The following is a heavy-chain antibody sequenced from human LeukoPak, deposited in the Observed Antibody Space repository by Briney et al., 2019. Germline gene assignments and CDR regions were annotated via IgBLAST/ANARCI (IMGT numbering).Heavy chain of an antibody. D-gene: IGHD3-22*01. CDR3: TGHTYYYDSSGYYPRWYLDL. Sequence: PSETLSLTCTVSGGSISSYYWSWIRQPPGKGLEWIGYIYYSGSTNYNPSLKSRVTISVDTSKNQFSLKLSSVTAADTAVYYCTGHTYYYDSSGYYPRWYLDLWGRGTLVTVSS. CDR2: IYYSGST. J-gene: IGHJ2*01. V-gene: IGHV4-59*08. CDR1: GGSISSYY.